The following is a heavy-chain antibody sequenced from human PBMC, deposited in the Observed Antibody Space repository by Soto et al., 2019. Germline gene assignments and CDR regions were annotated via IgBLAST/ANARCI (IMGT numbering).Heavy chain of an antibody. V-gene: IGHV1-3*01. D-gene: IGHD2-2*02. CDR2: INAGNGKT. J-gene: IGHJ4*02. CDR3: ARAGDDCSTTNCYMIDY. CDR1: GYIFTTYA. Sequence: ASVKVSCKASGYIFTTYAMHWVRQAPGQRLEWMGWINAGNGKTKYSQKFQGRVTITRDTSATTAYMELSSLRSEDTAVYYCARAGDDCSTTNCYMIDYWGQGTLVTVSS.